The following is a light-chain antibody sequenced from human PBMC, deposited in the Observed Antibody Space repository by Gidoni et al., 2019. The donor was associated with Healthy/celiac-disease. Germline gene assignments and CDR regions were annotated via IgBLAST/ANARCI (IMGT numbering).Light chain of an antibody. J-gene: IGKJ3*01. CDR1: QSISSY. Sequence: DIPMTQSPSSLSASVGDRVTITCRASQSISSYLNWYQQKPGKAPKLLIYAASSLQSWVPSRFSGSGSGTDFTLTISSLQPEDFATYYCQQSYSTPFTFXPXTKVDIK. V-gene: IGKV1-39*01. CDR3: QQSYSTPFT. CDR2: AAS.